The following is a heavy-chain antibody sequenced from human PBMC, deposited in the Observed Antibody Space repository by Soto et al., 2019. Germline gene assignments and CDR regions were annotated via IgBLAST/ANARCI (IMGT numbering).Heavy chain of an antibody. CDR1: GYTFTNYY. Sequence: EASVKVSCKASGYTFTNYYMHWVRQAPGQGLEWMGIINPSGGSTSYAQKFQGRVTMTRDTSTSTFYMELSSLRSEDTAVYYCASPSVRGSHFRVWNYYYGMDVWGQGTTVTVSS. CDR3: ASPSVRGSHFRVWNYYYGMDV. J-gene: IGHJ6*02. CDR2: INPSGGST. V-gene: IGHV1-46*01. D-gene: IGHD1-26*01.